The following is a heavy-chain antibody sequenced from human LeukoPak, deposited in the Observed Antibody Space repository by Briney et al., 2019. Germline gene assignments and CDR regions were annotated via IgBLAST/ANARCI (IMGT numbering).Heavy chain of an antibody. J-gene: IGHJ5*02. CDR2: INHSGST. CDR1: GGSFSGYY. Sequence: SETLSLTRAVYGGSFSGYYWSWIRQPPGKGLEWIGEINHSGSTNYNPSLKSRVTISVDTSKNQFSLKLSSVTAADTAVYYCARSGSGWYLNWFDPWGQGTLVTVSS. CDR3: ARSGSGWYLNWFDP. V-gene: IGHV4-34*01. D-gene: IGHD6-19*01.